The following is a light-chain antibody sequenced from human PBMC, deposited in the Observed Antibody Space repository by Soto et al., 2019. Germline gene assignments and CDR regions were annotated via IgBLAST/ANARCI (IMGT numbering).Light chain of an antibody. CDR1: QNINNY. Sequence: DIQMTQSPSSLSASVGDRVTITCQASQNINNYLNWYQQKPGRAPKLLIYKASTLKSGVPSRFSGSGSGTEFTLTISSLQSEDFAIYFCQQYNTWPRTFGQGTKVDIK. CDR3: QQYNTWPRT. J-gene: IGKJ1*01. CDR2: KAS. V-gene: IGKV1-5*03.